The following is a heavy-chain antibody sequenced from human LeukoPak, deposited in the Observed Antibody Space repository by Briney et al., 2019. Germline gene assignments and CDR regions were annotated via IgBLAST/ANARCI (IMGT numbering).Heavy chain of an antibody. Sequence: PGGSLRLSCAASGFTFSSYSMNWVRQAPGKGLEWVSSISSSSSYIYYADSVKGRFTISRDNAKNSLYLQMNSLRAEDTAVYYCAREEPDYGSGGYVNYWGQGTLVTVSS. CDR3: AREEPDYGSGGYVNY. CDR2: ISSSSSYI. V-gene: IGHV3-21*01. D-gene: IGHD3-10*01. J-gene: IGHJ4*02. CDR1: GFTFSSYS.